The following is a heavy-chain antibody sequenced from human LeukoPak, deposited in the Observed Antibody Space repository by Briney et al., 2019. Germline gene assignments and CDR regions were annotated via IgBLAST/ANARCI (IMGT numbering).Heavy chain of an antibody. CDR2: IIPIFGTA. J-gene: IGHJ6*03. CDR3: ASRPPYCSGGSCQDMDV. Sequence: ASVKVSCKASGGTFSSYAISWVRQAPGQGLEWMGGIIPIFGTANYAQKFQGRVTITAEKSTSTAYMELSSLRSEDTAVYYCASRPPYCSGGSCQDMDVWGKGTTVTVSS. CDR1: GGTFSSYA. D-gene: IGHD2-15*01. V-gene: IGHV1-69*06.